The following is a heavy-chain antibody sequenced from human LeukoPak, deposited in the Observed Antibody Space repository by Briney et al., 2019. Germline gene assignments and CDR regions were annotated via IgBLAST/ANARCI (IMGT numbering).Heavy chain of an antibody. Sequence: GGSLRLSFAASGFTFSSYAMNWVGQAPGGGPEWVSGFSCRGGTTYYEDAVKGRFTLSRDNSNNTLYLQMNSLGAEDTAVYYCANGNRCTSPNCLGYYYFYMDVWGKGTTVTVSS. CDR1: GFTFSSYA. CDR3: ANGNRCTSPNCLGYYYFYMDV. CDR2: FSCRGGTT. V-gene: IGHV3-23*01. J-gene: IGHJ6*03. D-gene: IGHD2-8*01.